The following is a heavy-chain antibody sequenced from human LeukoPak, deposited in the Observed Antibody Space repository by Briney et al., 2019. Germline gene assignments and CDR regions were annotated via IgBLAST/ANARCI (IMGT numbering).Heavy chain of an antibody. CDR1: GFTFSSLW. CDR2: IKEDGSEK. Sequence: GGSLRLSCAASGFTFSSLWMSWVRQAPGKGLEWVVNIKEDGSEKYYVDSLKGRFTVSRDNAKNSLYLQMNSLNVDDTGVYFCTRDALFGSGRTHLDFWSQGTLVSVSS. D-gene: IGHD3-10*01. J-gene: IGHJ4*02. CDR3: TRDALFGSGRTHLDF. V-gene: IGHV3-7*04.